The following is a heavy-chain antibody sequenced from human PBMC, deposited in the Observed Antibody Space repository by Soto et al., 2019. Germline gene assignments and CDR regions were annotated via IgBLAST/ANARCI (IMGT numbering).Heavy chain of an antibody. V-gene: IGHV4-59*01. CDR3: ARGSTVVTLDY. Sequence: PSVTLSLTCTVSGGSISSYYWTLLRQPPGKGLEWIGYIYYSGSTNYNPSLKSRVTISVDTSKNQFSLKLSSVTAADTAVYYCARGSTVVTLDYWGQGTLVTVSS. CDR2: IYYSGST. CDR1: GGSISSYY. D-gene: IGHD4-17*01. J-gene: IGHJ4*02.